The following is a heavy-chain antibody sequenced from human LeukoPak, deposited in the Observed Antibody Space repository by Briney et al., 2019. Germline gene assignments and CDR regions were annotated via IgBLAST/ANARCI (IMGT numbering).Heavy chain of an antibody. D-gene: IGHD4-11*01. J-gene: IGHJ6*02. Sequence: GRSLRLSCAASGFTFSNYGIHWVRQAPGKGLEWVALISNDGSNKFYADSVKGRFAISRDNSKNTLYLQMNSLRADDTAVYYCAKTTARGGFYYYGLDVWGQGAAVTVSS. CDR2: ISNDGSNK. CDR1: GFTFSNYG. V-gene: IGHV3-30*18. CDR3: AKTTARGGFYYYGLDV.